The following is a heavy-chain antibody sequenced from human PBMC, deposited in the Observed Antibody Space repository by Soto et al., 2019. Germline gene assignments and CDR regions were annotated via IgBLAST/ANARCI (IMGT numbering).Heavy chain of an antibody. CDR2: MYYSGRT. CDR1: GGSISSYY. CDR3: ARLAADIGVGGIDL. Sequence: SERLSLTCTVSGGSISSYYWGWNRQPPAKGLGWIGDMYYSGRTNYTPSHKSRVTISVDTSKNHFSLKLCSGTAADTAVYFCARLAADIGVGGIDLWGQGTLVTVSS. V-gene: IGHV4-59*01. D-gene: IGHD2-2*02. J-gene: IGHJ5*02.